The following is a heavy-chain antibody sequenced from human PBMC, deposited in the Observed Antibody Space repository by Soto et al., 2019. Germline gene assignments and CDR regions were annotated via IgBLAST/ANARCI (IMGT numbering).Heavy chain of an antibody. V-gene: IGHV1-18*01. CDR2: ISGYNGNT. Sequence: QVQLVQSGAEVKKPGASVKVSCKASGYTFTSYGISWVRQAPGQGLEWMGWISGYNGNTKYAQKLQGRVTMTTDTSTSKAYMGLRSLRSDDTAVYYCARDLGGQIVDYWGQGTLVTVSS. CDR1: GYTFTSYG. J-gene: IGHJ4*02. CDR3: ARDLGGQIVDY. D-gene: IGHD1-26*01.